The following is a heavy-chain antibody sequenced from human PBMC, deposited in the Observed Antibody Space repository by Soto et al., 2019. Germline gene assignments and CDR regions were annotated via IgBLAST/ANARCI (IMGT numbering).Heavy chain of an antibody. CDR2: ISYDGSNK. J-gene: IGHJ3*02. V-gene: IGHV3-30*03. CDR1: GFTFSSYG. CDR3: AXXXXFDI. Sequence: QVQLVESGGGVVQPGRSLRLSCAASGFTFSSYGMHWVRXAPGKGLEWVAVISYDGSNKYYADSVKGRFTISRDNSKNTLYLQMNSLXAXXXAVYXXAXXXXFDIXGXGTMVTVSS.